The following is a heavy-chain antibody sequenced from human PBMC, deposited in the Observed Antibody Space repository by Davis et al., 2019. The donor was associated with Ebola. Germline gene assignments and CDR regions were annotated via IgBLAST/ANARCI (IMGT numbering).Heavy chain of an antibody. V-gene: IGHV4-39*02. CDR3: ARDRGTVTHFDY. CDR1: GGSISSTSYY. J-gene: IGHJ4*02. CDR2: IYYSGSI. Sequence: SETLSLTCTVSGGSISSTSYYWGWIRQPPGKGLEWIGNIYYSGSIYYNPSLKSRVTISVDTSKNQFSLKLSSVTAADTAVYYCARDRGTVTHFDYWGQGTLVTVSS. D-gene: IGHD4-17*01.